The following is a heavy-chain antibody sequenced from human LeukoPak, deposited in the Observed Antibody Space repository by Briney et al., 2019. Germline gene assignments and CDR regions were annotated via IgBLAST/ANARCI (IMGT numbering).Heavy chain of an antibody. CDR3: ARDSGRGAFFDN. CDR1: GFTFSSYW. V-gene: IGHV3-74*01. CDR2: INTDGSTT. D-gene: IGHD5-24*01. Sequence: PGGSLRLSCAASGFTFSSYWMHWVRHAPGKGLVWVSRINTDGSTTAYADSVKGRFTISRDNAKNTVYLQMNSLRAEDTAVYYCARDSGRGAFFDNCGQGTLVTVSS. J-gene: IGHJ4*02.